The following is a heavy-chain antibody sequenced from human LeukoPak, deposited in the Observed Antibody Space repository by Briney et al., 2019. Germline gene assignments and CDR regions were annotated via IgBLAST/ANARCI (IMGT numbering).Heavy chain of an antibody. J-gene: IGHJ4*02. V-gene: IGHV4-38-2*01. Sequence: PSETLSLTCAVSGYSISSGYYWGWIRQPPGKGLEWIGSIYHSGSTYYNPSLKSRVTISVDTSKNQFSLKLSSVTAADTAVYYCARLSSFHFDYWGQGTLVTVSS. CDR1: GYSISSGYY. CDR3: ARLSSFHFDY. CDR2: IYHSGST. D-gene: IGHD6-6*01.